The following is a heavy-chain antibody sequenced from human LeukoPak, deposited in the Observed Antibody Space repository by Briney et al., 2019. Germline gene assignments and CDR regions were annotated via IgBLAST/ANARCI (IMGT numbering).Heavy chain of an antibody. CDR1: GFTFSSYG. D-gene: IGHD3-22*01. J-gene: IGHJ6*03. Sequence: GGSLRLSCAASGFTFSSYGMHWVRKAPGKGREWVAFIRYDGSNKYYADSVKGRFTISRDNSKNTLYLQMNSLRAEDTAVYYCAKASSGYKLYYYYYMDVWGKGTTVTVSS. CDR3: AKASSGYKLYYYYYMDV. CDR2: IRYDGSNK. V-gene: IGHV3-30*02.